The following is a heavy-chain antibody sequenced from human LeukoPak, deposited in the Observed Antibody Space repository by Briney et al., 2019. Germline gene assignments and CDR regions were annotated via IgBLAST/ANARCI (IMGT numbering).Heavy chain of an antibody. CDR2: INHSGST. CDR1: GGSFSGYY. Sequence: SETLSLTCAVYGGSFSGYYWSWIRQPPGKGLEWIGEINHSGSTNYNPSLKSRVTISVDTSKNQFSLKLSSVTAADTAVYYCAGTPTSGSFDYWGQGTLVTVSS. J-gene: IGHJ4*02. D-gene: IGHD1-26*01. CDR3: AGTPTSGSFDY. V-gene: IGHV4-34*01.